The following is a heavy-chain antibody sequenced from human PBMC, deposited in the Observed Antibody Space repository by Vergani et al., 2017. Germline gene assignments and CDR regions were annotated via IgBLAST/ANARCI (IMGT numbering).Heavy chain of an antibody. CDR1: GFTVSSNY. D-gene: IGHD3-10*01. CDR3: AREGAYGSGSYSNWFDP. CDR2: IYSGGST. Sequence: EVQLVESGGGLIQPGGSLRLSCAASGFTVSSNYMSWVRQAPGKGLEWVSVIYSGGSTYYADSVKGRFTISRDNSKNTLYLKRNSLRAEDTAVYYCAREGAYGSGSYSNWFDPWGQGTLVTVSS. V-gene: IGHV3-53*01. J-gene: IGHJ5*02.